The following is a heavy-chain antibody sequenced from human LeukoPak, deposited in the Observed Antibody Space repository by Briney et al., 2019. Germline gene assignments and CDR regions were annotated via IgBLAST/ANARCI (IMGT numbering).Heavy chain of an antibody. CDR2: IYYSGST. CDR1: GDSISSRDCY. D-gene: IGHD3-9*01. J-gene: IGHJ3*02. V-gene: IGHV4-30-4*08. CDR3: ARAFDGHNAFDI. Sequence: PSETLSLTCSVSGDSISSRDCYWSWIRQPPGKGREWIVYIYYSGSTSYNQSLKSRVIISVDTSKKQLSLRMSSVTAADTAVYYCARAFDGHNAFDIWGQGTMVTVPS.